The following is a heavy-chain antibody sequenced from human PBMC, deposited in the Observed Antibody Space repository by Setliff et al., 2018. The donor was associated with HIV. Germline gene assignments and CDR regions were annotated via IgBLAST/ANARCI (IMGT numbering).Heavy chain of an antibody. Sequence: ASVKVSCKASGYTFTAYYMNWVRQAPGQGLEWMGRVNPNSGGTNYAQKFQGRVTMTRDTSISTAYMELRRLRAEDTAVYHCAKEYSDYPDPFDYWGQGTLVTVSS. CDR2: VNPNSGGT. CDR3: AKEYSDYPDPFDY. D-gene: IGHD4-17*01. V-gene: IGHV1-2*06. CDR1: GYTFTAYY. J-gene: IGHJ4*02.